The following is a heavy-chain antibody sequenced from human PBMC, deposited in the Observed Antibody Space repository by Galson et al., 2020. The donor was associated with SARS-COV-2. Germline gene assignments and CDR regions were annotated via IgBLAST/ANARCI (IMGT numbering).Heavy chain of an antibody. Sequence: SGPTLVKPTQTLTLTCTFSGFSLSTSGMCVSWIRQPPGKALEWLALIDWDDDKYYSTSLKTRLTISKDTSKNQVVLTMTNMDPVDTATYYCARMRVDSSSWYRYYYYGMDVWGQGTTVTGSS. J-gene: IGHJ6*02. CDR2: IDWDDDK. CDR1: GFSLSTSGMC. D-gene: IGHD6-13*01. V-gene: IGHV2-70*01. CDR3: ARMRVDSSSWYRYYYYGMDV.